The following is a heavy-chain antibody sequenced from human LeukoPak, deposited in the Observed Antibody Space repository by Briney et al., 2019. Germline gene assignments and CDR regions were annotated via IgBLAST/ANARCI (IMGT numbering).Heavy chain of an antibody. CDR1: GFTVSTDH. D-gene: IGHD3-22*01. CDR2: MDDGGND. J-gene: IGHJ4*02. V-gene: IGHV3-53*01. Sequence: PGGSLRLSCAAFGFTVSTDHMSWARQAPGMGLEWVTVMDDGGNDHYTDSVKGRFTISRDNSKNTLYLQVNSLRVEDTAMYYCAGGHSSGMIHYWGQGTLVTVSS. CDR3: AGGHSSGMIHY.